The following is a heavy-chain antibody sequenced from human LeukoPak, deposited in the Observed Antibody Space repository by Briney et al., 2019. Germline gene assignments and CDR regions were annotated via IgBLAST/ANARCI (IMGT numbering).Heavy chain of an antibody. Sequence: GGSLRLSCAASGFSVSNNYMSWVRQAPGKGLEWVSVFYNGVNTYYADSVRGRFTISRDNSKNTLYLQMNNLRAEDTAVYYCARDLTVAGHFDYWGQGTLVTVSS. D-gene: IGHD6-19*01. J-gene: IGHJ4*02. CDR1: GFSVSNNY. CDR2: FYNGVNT. V-gene: IGHV3-66*01. CDR3: ARDLTVAGHFDY.